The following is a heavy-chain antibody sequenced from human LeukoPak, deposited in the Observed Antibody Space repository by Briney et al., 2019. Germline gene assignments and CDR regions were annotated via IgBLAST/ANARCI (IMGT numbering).Heavy chain of an antibody. J-gene: IGHJ4*02. CDR3: ARERRDGYKSIDY. CDR1: GFTFSSYA. V-gene: IGHV3-23*01. CDR2: ISGSGGGT. Sequence: GGSLRLSCAASGFTFSSYAMSWVRQAPGKGLEWVSAISGSGGGTYYADSVKGRFTISRDNSKNALDLQMNSLRAEDTAVYYCARERRDGYKSIDYWGQGTLVTVSS. D-gene: IGHD5-24*01.